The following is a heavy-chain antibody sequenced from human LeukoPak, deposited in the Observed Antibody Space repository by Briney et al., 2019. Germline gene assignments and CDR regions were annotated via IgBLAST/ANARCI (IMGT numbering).Heavy chain of an antibody. CDR2: INAGNGNT. CDR3: ARDLRDDSGSPGNFDY. D-gene: IGHD1-26*01. CDR1: GYTFTSYA. J-gene: IGHJ4*02. Sequence: ASVKVSCKASGYTFTSYAMHWARQAPGQRLEWMGWINAGNGNTKYSQKFQGRVTITRDTSASTAYMELSSLRSEDTAVYYCARDLRDDSGSPGNFDYWGQGTLVTVSS. V-gene: IGHV1-3*01.